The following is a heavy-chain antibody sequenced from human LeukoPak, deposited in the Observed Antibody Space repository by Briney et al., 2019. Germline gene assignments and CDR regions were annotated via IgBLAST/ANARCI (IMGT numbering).Heavy chain of an antibody. V-gene: IGHV3-21*01. Sequence: GGSLRLSCAASGFTFSSYSMNWVRQAPGKGLEWVSSVSSSSSYIYYADSVKGRFTISRDNAKNSLYLQMNSLRAEDTAVYYCXXXXXXHCSSTSCYPMWGQGTLVTVSS. CDR2: VSSSSSYI. CDR3: XXXXXXHCSSTSCYPM. CDR1: GFTFSSYS. D-gene: IGHD2-2*01. J-gene: IGHJ4*02.